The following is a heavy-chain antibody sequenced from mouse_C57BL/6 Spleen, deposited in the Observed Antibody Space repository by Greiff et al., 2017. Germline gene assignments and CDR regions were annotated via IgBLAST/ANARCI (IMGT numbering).Heavy chain of an antibody. CDR3: ARDGGDYFDC. Sequence: VQLQQSGPELVKPGASVKISCKASGYAFSSSWMNWVKQRPGKGLEWIGRIYPGDGDTNYNGKFKGKATLTADKSSSTAYMQLSSLTSEDAAVYFCARDGGDYFDCWGKGTTLTVSS. J-gene: IGHJ2*01. CDR2: IYPGDGDT. CDR1: GYAFSSSW. V-gene: IGHV1-82*01.